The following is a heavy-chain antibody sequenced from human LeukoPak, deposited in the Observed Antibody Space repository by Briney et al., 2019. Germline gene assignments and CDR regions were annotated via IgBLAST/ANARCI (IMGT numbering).Heavy chain of an antibody. V-gene: IGHV3-7*01. D-gene: IGHD2-2*01. CDR3: ARDDEYCSSTSCYPNNWFDP. CDR1: GFTFTSDW. CDR2: IKQDGSEK. Sequence: GRSLRLSCAASGFTFTSDWMSWVRQAPGKGLEWVANIKQDGSEKYYVDTVKGRFTISRDNAKNSLYLQMNSLRAEDTAVYYCARDDEYCSSTSCYPNNWFDPWGQGTLVTVSS. J-gene: IGHJ5*02.